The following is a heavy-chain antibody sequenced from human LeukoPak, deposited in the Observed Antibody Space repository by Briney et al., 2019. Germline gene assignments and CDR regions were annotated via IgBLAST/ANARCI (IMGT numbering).Heavy chain of an antibody. CDR1: GFTFNSYW. Sequence: PGGSLRLSCAASGFTFNSYWMHWVRHAPGKGLVWVSRMSGDGRSTSYADSVKGRFTISRDNAKNTLYLQMDSLRGEDTAVCYCASGYYGLGSYLTPWGQGTLVTVSS. CDR2: MSGDGRST. CDR3: ASGYYGLGSYLTP. J-gene: IGHJ5*02. D-gene: IGHD3-10*01. V-gene: IGHV3-74*01.